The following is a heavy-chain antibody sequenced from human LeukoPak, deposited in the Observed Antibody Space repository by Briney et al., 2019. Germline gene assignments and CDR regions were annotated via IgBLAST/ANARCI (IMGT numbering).Heavy chain of an antibody. D-gene: IGHD2-2*01. J-gene: IGHJ5*02. CDR1: GGSISSSSYY. Sequence: SETLSLTCTVSGGSISSSSYYWGRIRQPPGKGLEWIGSIYYSGSTYYNPSLKSRVTISVDTSKNQFSLKLSSVTAADTAVYYCARTTDPPIVVVPAAMGFDPWGQGTLVAVSS. V-gene: IGHV4-39*01. CDR3: ARTTDPPIVVVPAAMGFDP. CDR2: IYYSGST.